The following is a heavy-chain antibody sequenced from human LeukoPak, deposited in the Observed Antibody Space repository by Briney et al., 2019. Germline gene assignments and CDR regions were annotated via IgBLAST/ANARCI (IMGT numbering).Heavy chain of an antibody. V-gene: IGHV1-8*01. J-gene: IGHJ6*02. CDR1: GYTFTSYD. CDR3: ASGYCSGGSCYNYYYGMDV. D-gene: IGHD2-15*01. CDR2: MNPNSGNT. Sequence: ASVKVSCKASGYTFTSYDINRVRQATGQGLEWMGWMNPNSGNTGYAQKFQGRVTMTRNTSISTAYMELSSLRSEDTAVYYCASGYCSGGSCYNYYYGMDVWGQGTTVTVSS.